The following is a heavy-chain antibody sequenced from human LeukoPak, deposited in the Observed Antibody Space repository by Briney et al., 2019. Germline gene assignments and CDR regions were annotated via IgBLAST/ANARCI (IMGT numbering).Heavy chain of an antibody. Sequence: GGSLRLSCAASGFTVSSSYMSWVRQAPGKGLEWVSVVYSGGSTYYADSVKGRFTISRDNSKNTLYLQMNSLRAEDTAVHYCARDNRHIAVAGTGRYYYYYYGMDVWGQGTTVTVSS. J-gene: IGHJ6*02. D-gene: IGHD6-19*01. CDR3: ARDNRHIAVAGTGRYYYYYYGMDV. CDR1: GFTVSSSY. CDR2: VYSGGST. V-gene: IGHV3-53*01.